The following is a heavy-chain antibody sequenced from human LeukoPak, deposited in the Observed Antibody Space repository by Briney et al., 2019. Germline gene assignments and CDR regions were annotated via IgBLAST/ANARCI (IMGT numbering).Heavy chain of an antibody. Sequence: PGGSLRLSCVGSGFTFSHYSMNWVRQAPGKGLEWVSSFGSDLTFTSYADSVKGRFTISRDNAESSIYLHKNSLRDDDTAIYYCARDRLGDGYIREFDSWGQGTLVTVSS. CDR3: ARDRLGDGYIREFDS. D-gene: IGHD5-24*01. J-gene: IGHJ4*02. V-gene: IGHV3-21*04. CDR2: FGSDLTFT. CDR1: GFTFSHYS.